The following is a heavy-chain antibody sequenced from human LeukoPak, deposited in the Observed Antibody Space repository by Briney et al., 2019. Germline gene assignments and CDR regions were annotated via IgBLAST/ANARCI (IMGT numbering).Heavy chain of an antibody. D-gene: IGHD2-15*01. CDR3: ASERGGYCSGGSCYSGLVYY. CDR2: TYYSGST. J-gene: IGHJ4*02. V-gene: IGHV4-39*01. CDR1: GGSISSSSYY. Sequence: SETLSLTCTVSGGSISSSSYYWGWIRQPPGKGLEWIGSTYYSGSTYYNPSLKSRVTISVDTSKNQFSLKLSSVTAADTAVYYCASERGGYCSGGSCYSGLVYYWGQGTLVTVSS.